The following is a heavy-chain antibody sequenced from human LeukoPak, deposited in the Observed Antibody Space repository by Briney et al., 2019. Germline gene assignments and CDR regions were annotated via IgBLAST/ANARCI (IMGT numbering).Heavy chain of an antibody. CDR2: ISNDGSNK. J-gene: IGHJ5*02. V-gene: IGHV3-30-3*01. Sequence: TGGSLRLSCADSGFTFRSYAMNWVRQAPGKGLEWVAVISNDGSNKYYADSVKGRFTISRDNSKNTLYLQMNSLRAEDTAVYYCASEIAVVRGVPEQTWGQGTLVTVSS. D-gene: IGHD3-10*01. CDR3: ASEIAVVRGVPEQT. CDR1: GFTFRSYA.